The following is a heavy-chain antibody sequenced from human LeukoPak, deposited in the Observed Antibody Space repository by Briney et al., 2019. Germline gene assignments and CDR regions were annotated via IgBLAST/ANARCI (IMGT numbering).Heavy chain of an antibody. CDR1: GGSISSSSYY. V-gene: IGHV4-39*07. CDR3: ARDPKEYYDSSGYYSDY. D-gene: IGHD3-22*01. Sequence: SETLSLTCTVSGGSISSSSYYWGWIRQPPGKGLEWIGSIYYSGSTYYNPSLKSRVTISVDTSKNQFSLKLSSVTAADTAVYYCARDPKEYYDSSGYYSDYWGQGTLVTVSS. J-gene: IGHJ4*02. CDR2: IYYSGST.